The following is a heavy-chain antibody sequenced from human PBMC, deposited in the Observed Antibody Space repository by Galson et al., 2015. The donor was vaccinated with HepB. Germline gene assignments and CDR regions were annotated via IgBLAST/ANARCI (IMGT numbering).Heavy chain of an antibody. Sequence: SVKVSCKASGYTFTSYYMHWVRQAPGQGLEWMGIINPSGGSTSYSQKFQGRVTITRDTSASTAYMELSSLRSEDTAVYYCARGGGVYYYDSSGYYYFDYWGQGTLVTVSS. CDR1: GYTFTSYY. D-gene: IGHD3-22*01. CDR2: INPSGGST. J-gene: IGHJ4*02. V-gene: IGHV1-46*01. CDR3: ARGGGVYYYDSSGYYYFDY.